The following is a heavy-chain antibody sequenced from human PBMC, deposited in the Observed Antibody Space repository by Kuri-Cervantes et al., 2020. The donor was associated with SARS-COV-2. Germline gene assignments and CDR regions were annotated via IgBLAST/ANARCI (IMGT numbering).Heavy chain of an antibody. D-gene: IGHD2-2*01. J-gene: IGHJ3*02. Sequence: GEPLKISCAASGFTFSSYAMHWVRQAPGKGLEWVAVISYDGSNKYYADSVKGRFTISRDNSKNSLYLQMNSLRAEDTAVYYCAKEQLLFAFDIWGQGTMVTVSS. CDR3: AKEQLLFAFDI. CDR1: GFTFSSYA. CDR2: ISYDGSNK. V-gene: IGHV3-30-3*01.